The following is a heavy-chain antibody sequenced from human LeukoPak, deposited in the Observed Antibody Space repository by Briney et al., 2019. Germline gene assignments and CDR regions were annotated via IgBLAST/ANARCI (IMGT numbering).Heavy chain of an antibody. V-gene: IGHV1-18*04. CDR1: GYTFTSYY. CDR3: ARDTIAAAGPFDY. CDR2: ISTYNGNK. J-gene: IGHJ4*02. Sequence: ASVKVSCKASGYTFTSYYMHWVRQAPGQGLEWMGWISTYNGNKNYAQKLEGRVTMTTDTSTNTAYMELRSLTSDDTAVYYCARDTIAAAGPFDYWGQGTLVTVSS. D-gene: IGHD6-13*01.